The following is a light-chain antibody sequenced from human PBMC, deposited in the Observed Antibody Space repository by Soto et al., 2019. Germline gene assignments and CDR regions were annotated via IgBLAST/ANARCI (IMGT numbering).Light chain of an antibody. J-gene: IGKJ1*01. CDR3: QKYDSSPSWT. Sequence: DIQMTQSPSSLSASVGDRVTITCRVSQGTGDYLAWYQQKPGKVPKLLIFATSALQSGVPSRFSGGGSGTDFTLTISRLQPEDVATYYCQKYDSSPSWTFGQGTRVEIK. V-gene: IGKV1-27*01. CDR2: ATS. CDR1: QGTGDY.